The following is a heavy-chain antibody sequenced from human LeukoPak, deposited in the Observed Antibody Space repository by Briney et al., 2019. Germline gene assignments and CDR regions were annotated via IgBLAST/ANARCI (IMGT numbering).Heavy chain of an antibody. V-gene: IGHV3-74*01. Sequence: GGSLRLSCAASGFTFSSYWMHWVRQAPGKGLVWVSRINSDGSSTSYADSVKGRFTISRDNAKNTLYLQMNSLRAEDTAVYYCARDHPEYYYDSSGYYPRFDYWGQGTLVTVSS. CDR2: INSDGSST. J-gene: IGHJ4*02. CDR1: GFTFSSYW. D-gene: IGHD3-22*01. CDR3: ARDHPEYYYDSSGYYPRFDY.